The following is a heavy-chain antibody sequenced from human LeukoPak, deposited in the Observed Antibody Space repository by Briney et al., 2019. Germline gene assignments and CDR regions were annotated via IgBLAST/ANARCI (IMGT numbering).Heavy chain of an antibody. V-gene: IGHV1-69*04. D-gene: IGHD3-22*01. CDR2: IIPILGIA. Sequence: SVKVSCKASGGTFSSCAISWVRQAPGQGLEWMGRIIPILGIANYAQKFQGRVTITADKSTSTAYMELSSLRSEDTAVYYCARDHRRYYDSSGYYFDYWGQGTLVTVSS. J-gene: IGHJ4*02. CDR1: GGTFSSCA. CDR3: ARDHRRYYDSSGYYFDY.